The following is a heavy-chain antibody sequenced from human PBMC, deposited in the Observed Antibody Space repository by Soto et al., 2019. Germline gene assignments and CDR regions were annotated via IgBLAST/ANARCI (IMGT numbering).Heavy chain of an antibody. Sequence: QVQVEEFGGGVVQPGRSLRLSCAGPTFTFSDFGFHWVRQAPGKGLEWVAMISYDGSDQYYGDSVQGRFTIYRDDSKNTVYLQMNSLRAEEMAMYYCAKYTYCNGGSCFPKYWGPGTLVTVSS. CDR3: AKYTYCNGGSCFPKY. CDR2: ISYDGSDQ. CDR1: TFTFSDFG. D-gene: IGHD2-15*01. J-gene: IGHJ4*02. V-gene: IGHV3-30*18.